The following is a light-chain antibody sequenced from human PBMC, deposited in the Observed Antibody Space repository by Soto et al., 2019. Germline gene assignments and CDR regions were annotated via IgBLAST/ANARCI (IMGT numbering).Light chain of an antibody. J-gene: IGKJ1*01. CDR3: QQYNSYWT. CDR2: KAS. V-gene: IGKV1-5*03. Sequence: DIQMTQSPSTLSASVGDRVTITCRASQSISSWLAWYQQKPGKAPKLLIYKASSLESGVPSRFSGSGSRTECTLTISSLQPDDFATYYCQQYNSYWTFGQGTKVEIK. CDR1: QSISSW.